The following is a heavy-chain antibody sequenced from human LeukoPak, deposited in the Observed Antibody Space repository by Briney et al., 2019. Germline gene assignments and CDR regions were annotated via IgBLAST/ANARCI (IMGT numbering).Heavy chain of an antibody. V-gene: IGHV3-9*01. CDR1: GFTFDYYA. CDR2: ISYNTGSI. Sequence: GGSLRLSCAASGFTFDYYAMHWVRQAPGKGLEWVSGISYNTGSIGYADSVKGRFTISRDNSKNTLYLQMNSLRAEDTAVYYCAKPDRGYSGSVNWFDPWGQGTLVTVSS. J-gene: IGHJ5*02. D-gene: IGHD1-26*01. CDR3: AKPDRGYSGSVNWFDP.